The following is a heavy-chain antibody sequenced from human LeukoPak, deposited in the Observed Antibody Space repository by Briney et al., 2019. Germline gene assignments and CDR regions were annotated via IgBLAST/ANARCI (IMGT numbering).Heavy chain of an antibody. D-gene: IGHD2-15*01. CDR3: ARGPHAALPYYYYYYYMDV. J-gene: IGHJ6*03. CDR1: GYTFTSYD. CDR2: MNPNSGNT. Sequence: ASVKVSCKASGYTFTSYDINWVRQATGQGLEWMEWMNPNSGNTGYAQKFQGRVTMTRNTSISTAYMELSSLRSEDTAVYYCARGPHAALPYYYYYYYMDVWGKGTTVTISS. V-gene: IGHV1-8*01.